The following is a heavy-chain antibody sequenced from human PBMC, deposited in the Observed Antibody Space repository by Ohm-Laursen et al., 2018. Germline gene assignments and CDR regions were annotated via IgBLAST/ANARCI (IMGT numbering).Heavy chain of an antibody. CDR1: GFTFSSYW. Sequence: SLRLSCTASGFTFSSYWMSWVRQAPGKGLEWVANIKQDGSEKYYVDSVKGRFTISRDNAKNSLYLQMNSLRAEDTAVYYCASSTEGPYYFDYWGQGTLVTVSS. CDR2: IKQDGSEK. J-gene: IGHJ4*02. CDR3: ASSTEGPYYFDY. V-gene: IGHV3-7*01.